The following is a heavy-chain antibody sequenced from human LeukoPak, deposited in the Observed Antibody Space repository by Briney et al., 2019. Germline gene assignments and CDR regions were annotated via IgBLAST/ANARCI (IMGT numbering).Heavy chain of an antibody. Sequence: GGSLRLSCAASGFTFDDYGMSWVRQAPGKGLKGVSGINWNGVSTVYADSVKGRFTISRDNAKKSMYLQMNSLRAEDTALYYCARDLASSDVWGKGTTVTVSS. CDR3: ARDLASSDV. CDR2: INWNGVST. D-gene: IGHD3-16*01. V-gene: IGHV3-20*04. CDR1: GFTFDDYG. J-gene: IGHJ6*04.